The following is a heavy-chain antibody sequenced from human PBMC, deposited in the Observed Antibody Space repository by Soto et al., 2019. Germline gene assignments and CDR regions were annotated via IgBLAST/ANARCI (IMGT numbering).Heavy chain of an antibody. Sequence: SVKVFCKASGVTFSSYAISWVRQAPGQGLEWMGGIIPIFGTANYAQKFQGRVTITADESTSTAYMELSSLRSEDTAVYYCARGARRDYDFWSGYYDAFDIWGQGTMVTVSS. CDR3: ARGARRDYDFWSGYYDAFDI. J-gene: IGHJ3*02. D-gene: IGHD3-3*01. CDR2: IIPIFGTA. V-gene: IGHV1-69*13. CDR1: GVTFSSYA.